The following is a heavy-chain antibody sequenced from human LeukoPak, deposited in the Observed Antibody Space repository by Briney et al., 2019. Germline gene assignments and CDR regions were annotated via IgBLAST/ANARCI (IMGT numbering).Heavy chain of an antibody. Sequence: PGGSLRLSCAASGFTFSTSAMTWVRQAPGKGLEWVSGISASGGSTYYADSVKGRFTISRDNSKNTLYLQMNSLRVEDTAVYYCAAINIAQLPIRVYWGQGTLFTVSS. CDR2: ISASGGST. J-gene: IGHJ4*02. V-gene: IGHV3-23*01. CDR3: AAINIAQLPIRVY. CDR1: GFTFSTSA. D-gene: IGHD5-24*01.